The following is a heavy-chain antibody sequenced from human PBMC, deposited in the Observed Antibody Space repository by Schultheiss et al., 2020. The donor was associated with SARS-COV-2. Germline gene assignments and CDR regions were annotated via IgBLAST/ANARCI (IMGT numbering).Heavy chain of an antibody. CDR3: ASPSIAALGEYFQH. D-gene: IGHD6-6*01. V-gene: IGHV1-69*13. Sequence: SVKVSCKASGYTFTSYGISWVRQAPGQGLEWMGGIIPIFGTANYAQKFQGRVTITADESTSTAYMELSSLRSEDTAVYYCASPSIAALGEYFQHWGQGTLVTVSS. CDR1: GYTFTSYG. J-gene: IGHJ1*01. CDR2: IIPIFGTA.